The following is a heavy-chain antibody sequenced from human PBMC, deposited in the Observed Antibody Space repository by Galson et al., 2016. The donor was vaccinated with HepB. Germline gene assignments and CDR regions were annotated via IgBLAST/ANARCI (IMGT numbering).Heavy chain of an antibody. J-gene: IGHJ6*03. CDR1: GGSFSGYY. V-gene: IGHV4-34*01. CDR2: INHSGST. Sequence: ETLSLTCAVYGGSFSGYYWSWIRQPPGKGLEWIGEINHSGSTNYNPSLKSRVTISVDTSKNQFSLELSSVTAADTAVYYCARGDNPDYGDYASAYYYMDIWGKGTTVTVSS. D-gene: IGHD4-17*01. CDR3: ARGDNPDYGDYASAYYYMDI.